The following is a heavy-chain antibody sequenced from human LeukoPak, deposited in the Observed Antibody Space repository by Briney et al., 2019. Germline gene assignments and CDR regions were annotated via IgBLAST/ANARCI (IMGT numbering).Heavy chain of an antibody. Sequence: GGSLRLSCEASGFASSSYEMHWVRQGTGKGLEWVSGIGTAGETYYADSVKGRFTISRENAKNSLYLHMNSLRAGDTAVYYCARYCGSTACYSGDAFDIWGQGTMVTVSS. D-gene: IGHD2-2*01. CDR1: GFASSSYE. V-gene: IGHV3-13*04. J-gene: IGHJ3*02. CDR3: ARYCGSTACYSGDAFDI. CDR2: IGTAGET.